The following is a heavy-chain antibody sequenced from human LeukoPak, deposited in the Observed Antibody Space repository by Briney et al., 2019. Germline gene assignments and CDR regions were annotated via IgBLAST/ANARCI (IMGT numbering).Heavy chain of an antibody. Sequence: PSETLSLTCTVSGGSISSYYWSWIRQPAGKGLEWIGRIYTSGSTNYNPSLKSRVTMSVDTSKNQFSLKLSSVTAADTAVYYCARVVPAAPHDSYYMDVWGKGITVTVSS. CDR2: IYTSGST. V-gene: IGHV4-4*07. CDR1: GGSISSYY. CDR3: ARVVPAAPHDSYYMDV. D-gene: IGHD2-2*01. J-gene: IGHJ6*03.